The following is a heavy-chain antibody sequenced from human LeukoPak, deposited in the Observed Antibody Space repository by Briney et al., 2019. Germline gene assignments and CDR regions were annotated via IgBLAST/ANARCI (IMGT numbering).Heavy chain of an antibody. CDR3: AREDRGSEGFDP. D-gene: IGHD3-10*01. V-gene: IGHV3-21*01. CDR2: ISSSSSYI. Sequence: KSGGSLRLSCTVSGFTLSSYEMSWIRQAPGKGLEWVSSISSSSSYIYYADSVKGRFTISRDNAKNSLYLQMNSLRAEDTAVYYCAREDRGSEGFDPWGQGTLVTVSS. J-gene: IGHJ5*02. CDR1: GFTLSSYE.